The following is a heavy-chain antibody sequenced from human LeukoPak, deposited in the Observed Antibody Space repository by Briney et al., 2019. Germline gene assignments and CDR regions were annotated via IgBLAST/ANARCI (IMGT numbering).Heavy chain of an antibody. V-gene: IGHV4-4*02. Sequence: SETLSLTCAVSGDSISSRDWWGGVRPPPGKGLEWIWENSHSGSTNYNPALKSRVTISVDTSKHQVYLKLSYVAAADPAVYYCARASSGWGFYWGQGTLVTVSS. CDR2: NSHSGST. CDR1: GDSISSRDW. CDR3: ARASSGWGFY. D-gene: IGHD6-19*01. J-gene: IGHJ4*02.